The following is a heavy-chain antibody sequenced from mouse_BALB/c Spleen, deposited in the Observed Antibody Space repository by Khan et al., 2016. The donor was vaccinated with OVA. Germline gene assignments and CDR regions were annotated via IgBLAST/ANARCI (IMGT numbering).Heavy chain of an antibody. V-gene: IGHV5-9*02. Sequence: EVELVESGGGLVKPGGSLKLSCAPSGFAFSSYDMSWVRQTPEQGLEWVATISGTGIYTYYPDSVKGRFTISRDNARNTLYLQMSSLRSEDTAMYYCARPSYYGNPWFTYWGQGTLVTVSA. J-gene: IGHJ3*01. D-gene: IGHD2-10*01. CDR1: GFAFSSYD. CDR2: ISGTGIYT. CDR3: ARPSYYGNPWFTY.